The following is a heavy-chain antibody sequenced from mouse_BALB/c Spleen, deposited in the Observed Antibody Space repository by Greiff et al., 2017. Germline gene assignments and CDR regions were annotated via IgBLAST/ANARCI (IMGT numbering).Heavy chain of an antibody. CDR3: ARDYYGSSNGYWYFDV. J-gene: IGHJ1*01. V-gene: IGHV7-3*02. D-gene: IGHD1-1*01. CDR1: GFTFTDYY. CDR2: IRNKANGYTT. Sequence: EVKLVESGGGLVQPGGSLRLSCATSGFTFTDYYMSWVRQPPGKALEWLGFIRNKANGYTTAYSASVKGRFTIYRDNSQSILYLQMNTLRAEDSATYYCARDYYGSSNGYWYFDVWGAGTTVTVSS.